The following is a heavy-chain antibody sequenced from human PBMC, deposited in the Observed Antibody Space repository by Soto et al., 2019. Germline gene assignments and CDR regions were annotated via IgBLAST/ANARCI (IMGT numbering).Heavy chain of an antibody. CDR1: GFTFSSYA. CDR2: VISDGSGN. V-gene: IGHV3-30-3*01. CDR3: VRDPTVTTLGLFDY. D-gene: IGHD4-17*01. J-gene: IGHJ4*02. Sequence: QVQLVESGGGVVQPGRSLRLSCAASGFTFSSYAMHWVRQAPGKGLEWMAVVISDGSGNFYADSVKGRFTISRDNSKNTLYLEMNSLRPEDTAVYYCVRDPTVTTLGLFDYWGQGILVTVSS.